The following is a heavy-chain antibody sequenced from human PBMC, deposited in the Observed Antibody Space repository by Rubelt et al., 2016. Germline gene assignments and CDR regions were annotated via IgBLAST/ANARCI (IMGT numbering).Heavy chain of an antibody. CDR1: GYTFTSYG. CDR2: ISAYHGNT. D-gene: IGHD3-10*01. CDR3: ARDKEWRATRGVQNWFDP. J-gene: IGHJ5*02. Sequence: QVQLVQSGAEVTKPGASVKVSCTASGYTFTSYGISWLRQAPVQGLEWIGWISAYHGNTNYAQELQGRGSRNTDTATSTAYMELRSVRSDDTAVDDCARDKEWRATRGVQNWFDPWGQGTLVTVSS. V-gene: IGHV1-18*01.